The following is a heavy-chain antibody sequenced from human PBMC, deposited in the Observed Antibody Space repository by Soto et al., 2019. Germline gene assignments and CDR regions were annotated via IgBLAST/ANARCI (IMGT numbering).Heavy chain of an antibody. Sequence: GASVKVSCKASGYTFTSYYMHWVRQAPGQGLEWMGIINPSGGSTSYAQKFQGRVTMTRDTSTSTVYMELSSLRSEDTAVYYCARETGTTCTPGSSLDYWGQGTLVTVSS. CDR1: GYTFTSYY. CDR3: ARETGTTCTPGSSLDY. V-gene: IGHV1-46*01. CDR2: INPSGGST. J-gene: IGHJ4*02. D-gene: IGHD1-1*01.